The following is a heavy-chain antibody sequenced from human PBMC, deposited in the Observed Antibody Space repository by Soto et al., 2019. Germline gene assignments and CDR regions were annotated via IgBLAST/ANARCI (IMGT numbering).Heavy chain of an antibody. CDR3: ATPVHGDLPNAFDI. Sequence: EVQLLESGGGLVQPGGSLRLSCAASGFTFSSYAMSWVRQAPGKGLEWVSAISGSGGSTYYADSVKGRFTTSRDNSNNTLYLQMNSLTVEDTAVYYCATPVHGDLPNAFDIWGQGTMVTVSS. CDR2: ISGSGGST. CDR1: GFTFSSYA. D-gene: IGHD4-17*01. J-gene: IGHJ3*02. V-gene: IGHV3-23*01.